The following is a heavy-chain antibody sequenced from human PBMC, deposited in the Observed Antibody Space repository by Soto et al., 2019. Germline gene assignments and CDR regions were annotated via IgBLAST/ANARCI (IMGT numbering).Heavy chain of an antibody. CDR2: IWYDGSNK. CDR3: ARERGTMVRGVATNWFDP. D-gene: IGHD3-10*01. J-gene: IGHJ5*02. Sequence: VAVIWYDGSNKYYADSVKGRFTISRDNSKNTLYLQMNSLRAEDTAVYYCARERGTMVRGVATNWFDPWGQGTLVTVSS. V-gene: IGHV3-33*01.